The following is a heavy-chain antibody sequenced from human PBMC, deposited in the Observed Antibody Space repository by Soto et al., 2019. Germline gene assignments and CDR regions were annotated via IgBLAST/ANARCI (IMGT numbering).Heavy chain of an antibody. J-gene: IGHJ6*02. CDR2: IKSKTDGGTT. CDR3: TTEDRLRYFDWLLYLGPRYYGMDV. D-gene: IGHD3-9*01. CDR1: GFTFSNAW. Sequence: PGGSLRLSCAASGFTFSNAWMNWVRQAPGKGLEWVGRIKSKTDGGTTDYAAPVKGRFTISRDDSKNTLYLQMNSLKTEDTAVYYCTTEDRLRYFDWLLYLGPRYYGMDVWGQGTTVTV. V-gene: IGHV3-15*07.